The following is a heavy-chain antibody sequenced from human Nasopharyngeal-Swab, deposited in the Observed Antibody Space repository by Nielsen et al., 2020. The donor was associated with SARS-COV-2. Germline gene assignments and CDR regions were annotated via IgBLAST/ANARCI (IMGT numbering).Heavy chain of an antibody. Sequence: SLKISCAASGFTFDDYAMHWVRQVPGKGLEWVSGISWNSRRIGYADSVKGRFTISRDNAKNSLYLQMNSLRAEDTAVYYCARDETSGQWLVTPFDYWGQGTLVTVSS. V-gene: IGHV3-9*01. CDR2: ISWNSRRI. CDR1: GFTFDDYA. D-gene: IGHD6-19*01. J-gene: IGHJ4*02. CDR3: ARDETSGQWLVTPFDY.